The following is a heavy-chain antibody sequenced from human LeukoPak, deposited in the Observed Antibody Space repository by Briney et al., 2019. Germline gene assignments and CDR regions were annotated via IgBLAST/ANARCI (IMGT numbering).Heavy chain of an antibody. CDR2: ISGSSTYI. D-gene: IGHD1-14*01. CDR3: ARGAGARALDC. CDR1: GFTFSSSS. Sequence: GGSLRLSCTGSGFTFSSSSMNWDRQAPGKGLEWVSSISGSSTYIYYADSVKGRFTISRDNAKSSLYLQMTSLSAEDTAVYYCARGAGARALDCWGQGTLVTVSS. V-gene: IGHV3-21*06. J-gene: IGHJ4*02.